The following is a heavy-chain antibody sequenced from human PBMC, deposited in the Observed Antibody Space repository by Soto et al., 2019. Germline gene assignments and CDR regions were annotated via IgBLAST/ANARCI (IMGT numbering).Heavy chain of an antibody. V-gene: IGHV3-13*01. CDR3: ARGSGSSASFDY. D-gene: IGHD6-6*01. CDR1: GFTFSSYD. Sequence: PGGSLRLSCAASGFTFSSYDMHWVRQATGKGLEWVSAIGTAGDTYYPGSVKGRFTISRENAKNSLYLQMNSLRAGDTAVYYCARGSGSSASFDYWGQGTLVTVYS. J-gene: IGHJ4*02. CDR2: IGTAGDT.